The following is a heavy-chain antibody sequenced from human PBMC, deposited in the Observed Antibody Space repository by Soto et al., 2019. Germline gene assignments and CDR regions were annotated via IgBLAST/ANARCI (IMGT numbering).Heavy chain of an antibody. V-gene: IGHV1-18*01. J-gene: IGHJ5*02. Sequence: QVEVVQSGAEVKKPGASVKVSCETSGYTFSSYGTNWVRQAPGHGLEWMGWINNYSGNTKYAQRFQGRITMSTETSTSTAYMEVRSLTYDDTAVYYCARTYYYGSGTHYRFDPWGQGTLVTVSS. D-gene: IGHD3-10*01. CDR1: GYTFSSYG. CDR3: ARTYYYGSGTHYRFDP. CDR2: INNYSGNT.